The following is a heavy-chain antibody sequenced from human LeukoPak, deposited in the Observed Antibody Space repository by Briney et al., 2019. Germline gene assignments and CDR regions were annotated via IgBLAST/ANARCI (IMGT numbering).Heavy chain of an antibody. CDR1: GGSISSGDYY. J-gene: IGHJ4*02. CDR2: IYYSGST. D-gene: IGHD2-8*01. CDR3: ARRTKEYYFDY. V-gene: IGHV4-30-4*08. Sequence: PSETLSLTCTVSGGSISSGDYYWSWIRQPPGKGLEWIGYIYYSGSTYYNPSLKSRVTISVDTSKNQFSLKLSSVTAADTAVYYCARRTKEYYFDYWGQGTLVTVSS.